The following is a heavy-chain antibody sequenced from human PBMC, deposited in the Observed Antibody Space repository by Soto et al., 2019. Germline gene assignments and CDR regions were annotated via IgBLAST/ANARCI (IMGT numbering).Heavy chain of an antibody. D-gene: IGHD2-2*01. CDR1: GGSISSYY. CDR2: IYYSGST. J-gene: IGHJ1*01. CDR3: ASVVPAAMGRYQYFQH. V-gene: IGHV4-59*01. Sequence: SETLSLTCTVSGGSISSYYWSWIRQPPGKGLEWIGYIYYSGSTNYNPSLKSRVTISVDTSKNQFSLKLSSVTAADTAVYYCASVVPAAMGRYQYFQHWGQGTLVTVSS.